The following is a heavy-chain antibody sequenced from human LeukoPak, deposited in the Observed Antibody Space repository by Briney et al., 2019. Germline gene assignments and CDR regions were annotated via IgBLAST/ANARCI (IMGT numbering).Heavy chain of an antibody. Sequence: GGSLRLSCAASGFTFSSYWMSWVRQAPGKGLEWVANIKQDGSEKYYVDSVKGRFTISRDNAKNTMYLQMNSLRAEDTAVYYCAKDRRACSSSSCYYRFDYWGQGTLVTVSS. V-gene: IGHV3-7*03. CDR2: IKQDGSEK. CDR3: AKDRRACSSSSCYYRFDY. D-gene: IGHD2-2*01. CDR1: GFTFSSYW. J-gene: IGHJ4*02.